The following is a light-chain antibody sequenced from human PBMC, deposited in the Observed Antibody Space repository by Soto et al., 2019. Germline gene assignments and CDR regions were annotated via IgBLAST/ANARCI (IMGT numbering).Light chain of an antibody. CDR3: QHYNYWPYT. J-gene: IGKJ2*01. CDR1: QTIDNT. CDR2: DAS. V-gene: IGKV3-15*01. Sequence: EIVMTQSPATLSLSPGERATLSCRASQTIDNTLAWYQRKPDQAPRLLIYDASTRATGVPARFSGSGSGTDFTLTISSLQSEDFAVYYCQHYNYWPYTFGQGTKVEIK.